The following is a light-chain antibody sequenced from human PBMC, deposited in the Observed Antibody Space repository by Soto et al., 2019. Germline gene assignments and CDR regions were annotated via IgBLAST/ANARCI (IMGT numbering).Light chain of an antibody. CDR3: QQCDTLPFT. CDR2: DTS. J-gene: IGKJ3*01. Sequence: DIQMTQSPSSLSASVGDRVTITCQASQDVKECLNWYQQKPGTAPKLLIYDTSNLDSGVPSRFSGRGSGTDFTVTISSLQPEDIATYYCQQCDTLPFTFGPGTKVVIK. CDR1: QDVKEC. V-gene: IGKV1-33*01.